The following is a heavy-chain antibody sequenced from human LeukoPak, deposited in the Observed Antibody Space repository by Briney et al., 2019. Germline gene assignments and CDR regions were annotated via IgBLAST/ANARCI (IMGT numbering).Heavy chain of an antibody. D-gene: IGHD5-24*01. CDR3: ARDGGDGYKANWFDT. CDR2: INPSRGST. V-gene: IGHV1-46*01. J-gene: IGHJ5*02. CDR1: GYTFTSYY. Sequence: ASVKVSCKASGYTFTSYYMHWVRQAPGQGLEWMGIINPSRGSTSQAQTFQGRVTMTRDMSTSTVSMELSSLRSEDTAVYYCARDGGDGYKANWFDTWGQGTLVTVSS.